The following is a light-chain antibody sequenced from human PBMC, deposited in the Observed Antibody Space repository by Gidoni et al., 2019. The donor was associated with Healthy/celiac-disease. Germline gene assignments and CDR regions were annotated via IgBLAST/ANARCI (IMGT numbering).Light chain of an antibody. CDR1: SSDVGSYNL. CDR2: EGS. J-gene: IGLJ3*02. CDR3: CSYAGSRKV. V-gene: IGLV2-23*01. Sequence: QSALTHPPSVSGSPGQSITISCTGTSSDVGSYNLVSWYQQHPGKAPKLMIYEGSKRPSGVSNRFSGSKSGNTASLTISGLQAEDEADYYCCSYAGSRKVFGGGTKLTVL.